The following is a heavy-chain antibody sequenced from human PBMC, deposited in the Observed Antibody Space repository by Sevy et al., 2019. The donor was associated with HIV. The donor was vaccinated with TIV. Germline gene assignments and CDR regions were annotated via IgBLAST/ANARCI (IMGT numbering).Heavy chain of an antibody. D-gene: IGHD3-3*01. CDR2: ISHSGDST. V-gene: IGHV3-23*01. CDR1: AFTFSSYA. CDR3: AGRKVGDFWSGSIRGPWAGGPLFDY. J-gene: IGHJ4*02. Sequence: GGSLRLSCTSSAFTFSSYAMNWVRQAPGKGLEWVSTISHSGDSTYYADSVKGRFTISRDNSENTLYLQMNSLRAEDTALYYCAGRKVGDFWSGSIRGPWAGGPLFDYWGQGTLVTVSS.